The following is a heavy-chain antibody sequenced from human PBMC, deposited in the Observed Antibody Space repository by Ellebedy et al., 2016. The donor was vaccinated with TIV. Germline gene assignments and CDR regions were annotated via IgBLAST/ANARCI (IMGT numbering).Heavy chain of an antibody. V-gene: IGHV4-59*10. CDR1: GGSFSGYY. D-gene: IGHD6-13*01. Sequence: SETLSLXXAVYGGSFSGYYWSWIRQPAGKGLEWIGRIYTSGSTNYNPSLKSRVTISVDTSKNQFSLKLSSVTAADTAVYYCASSEAGTLVYWGQGTLVTVSS. CDR3: ASSEAGTLVY. CDR2: IYTSGST. J-gene: IGHJ4*02.